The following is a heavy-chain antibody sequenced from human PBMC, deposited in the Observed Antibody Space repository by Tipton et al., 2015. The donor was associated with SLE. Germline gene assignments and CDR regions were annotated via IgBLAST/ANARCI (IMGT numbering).Heavy chain of an antibody. J-gene: IGHJ4*02. CDR1: GGSISSGDYY. Sequence: TLSLTCTVSGGSISSGDYYWSWIRQPPGKGLEWIGYIYYSGSSYYNPSLKSRVTISVDTSKNQFSLKLSSVTAADTAVYYCARDPIAVAEFQGDYFDYWGQGTLVTVSS. CDR2: IYYSGSS. CDR3: ARDPIAVAEFQGDYFDY. D-gene: IGHD6-19*01. V-gene: IGHV4-30-4*01.